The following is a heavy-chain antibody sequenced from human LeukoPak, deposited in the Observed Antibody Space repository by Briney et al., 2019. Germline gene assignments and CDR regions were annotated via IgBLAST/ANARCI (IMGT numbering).Heavy chain of an antibody. J-gene: IGHJ4*02. Sequence: PGGSLRLSCAASGFTFSSYSMNWVRQAPGKGLEWVSSISSSSSYIYYADSVKGRFTISRDNAKNSLYLQMNSLRAEDTAVYYCARESYSSGWSYYFDYWGQGTLVTVPS. V-gene: IGHV3-21*01. CDR2: ISSSSSYI. CDR3: ARESYSSGWSYYFDY. CDR1: GFTFSSYS. D-gene: IGHD6-19*01.